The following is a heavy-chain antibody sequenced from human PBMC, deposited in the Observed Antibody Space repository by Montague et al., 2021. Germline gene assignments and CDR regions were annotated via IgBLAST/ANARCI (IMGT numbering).Heavy chain of an antibody. Sequence: SLRLSCAASGFTFGTYAMSWVRQAPGKGLEWVSGISGGGGSIYYADSVKGRFTISRDNSKSTLYLQMNSLRDEDTAVYYCARDSYSSGWYSAEYFQHWGQGTLGTVSS. CDR3: ARDSYSSGWYSAEYFQH. D-gene: IGHD6-19*01. CDR2: ISGGGGSI. J-gene: IGHJ1*01. CDR1: GFTFGTYA. V-gene: IGHV3-23*01.